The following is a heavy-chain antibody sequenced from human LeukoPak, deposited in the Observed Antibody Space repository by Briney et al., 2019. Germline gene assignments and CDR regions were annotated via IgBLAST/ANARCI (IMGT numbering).Heavy chain of an antibody. CDR3: ARDHTAMVWGIFDY. Sequence: GGSLRLSCAASGFTFSSYSMNWVRQAPGKGLEWVSSISSSSSYIYYADSVKGRFIISRDNAKNSLYLQMNSLRAEDTAVYYCARDHTAMVWGIFDYWGQGTLVTVSS. CDR2: ISSSSSYI. J-gene: IGHJ4*02. CDR1: GFTFSSYS. D-gene: IGHD5-18*01. V-gene: IGHV3-21*01.